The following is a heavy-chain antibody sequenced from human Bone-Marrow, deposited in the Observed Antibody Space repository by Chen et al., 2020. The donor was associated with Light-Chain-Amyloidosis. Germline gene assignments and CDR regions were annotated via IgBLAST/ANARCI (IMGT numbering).Heavy chain of an antibody. CDR2: IYSGGST. D-gene: IGHD5-12*01. V-gene: IGHV3-53*01. Sequence: EVQLVESGGGLIQPGGSWRLSCAASGFTVVSNYMSWVRRAPGKGLEWVSVIYSGGSTYYADSVKGRFTISRDNSKNTLYLQMNSLRAEDTAVYYCARNGLGTYSGYPEDYWGQGTLVTVSS. CDR1: GFTVVSNY. CDR3: ARNGLGTYSGYPEDY. J-gene: IGHJ4*02.